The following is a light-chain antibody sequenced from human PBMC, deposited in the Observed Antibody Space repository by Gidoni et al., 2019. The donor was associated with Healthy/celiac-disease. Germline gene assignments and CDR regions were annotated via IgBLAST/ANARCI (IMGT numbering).Light chain of an antibody. CDR1: QSGSSY. Sequence: ESVLTQYPATLSLSPGERATLACRASQSGSSYLAWYQQKPGQAPRLLIYDASNRATGIPARFSGSGSGTYFTLTISRLAPDDFAVYYCQPRSNWRITFGQGTRLEIK. CDR2: DAS. V-gene: IGKV3-11*01. CDR3: QPRSNWRIT. J-gene: IGKJ5*01.